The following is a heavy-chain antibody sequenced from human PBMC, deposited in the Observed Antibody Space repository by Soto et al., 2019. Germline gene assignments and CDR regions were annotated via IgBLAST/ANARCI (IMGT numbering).Heavy chain of an antibody. Sequence: SETLSLTCAVSGGSISSGGYSWSWIRQPPGKGLEWIGYIYHSGSTYYNPSLKSRVTISVDRSKNQFSLKLSSVTAADTAVYYCASLVVAGDWFDPWGQGTLVTVSS. J-gene: IGHJ5*02. D-gene: IGHD2-15*01. V-gene: IGHV4-30-2*01. CDR3: ASLVVAGDWFDP. CDR2: IYHSGST. CDR1: GGSISSGGYS.